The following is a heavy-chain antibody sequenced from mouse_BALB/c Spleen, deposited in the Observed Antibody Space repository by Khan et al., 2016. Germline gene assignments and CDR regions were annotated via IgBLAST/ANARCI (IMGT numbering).Heavy chain of an antibody. V-gene: IGHV10-1*02. CDR3: VRHVRYAPYAMDY. Sequence: EVQLVESGGGLVQPKGSLKLSCAASGFTFNTYAMNWVRQAPGKGLEWVARIRSKSNNYATYYADSVKDRFTISRDDSQSMLYLQMNNLKTEDTAMYYYVRHVRYAPYAMDYWGQGTSVTVSS. CDR1: GFTFNTYA. CDR2: IRSKSNNYAT. D-gene: IGHD2-14*01. J-gene: IGHJ4*01.